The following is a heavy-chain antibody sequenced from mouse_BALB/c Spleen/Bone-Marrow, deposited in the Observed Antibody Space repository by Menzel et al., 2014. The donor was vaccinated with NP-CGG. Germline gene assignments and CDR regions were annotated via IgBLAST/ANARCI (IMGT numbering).Heavy chain of an antibody. Sequence: DVQLQESGGGLVKPGGSLKLSCAASGFTFSTYAMSWVRRTPEKRLEWVATINSGGTYIYYADSVKGRFTISRDNAKNTLYLQMSSLRSEDTAMFYCARPRMITTSFDVWGAGTTVTVSS. CDR2: INSGGTYI. J-gene: IGHJ1*01. CDR1: GFTFSTYA. CDR3: ARPRMITTSFDV. D-gene: IGHD2-4*01. V-gene: IGHV5-9-3*01.